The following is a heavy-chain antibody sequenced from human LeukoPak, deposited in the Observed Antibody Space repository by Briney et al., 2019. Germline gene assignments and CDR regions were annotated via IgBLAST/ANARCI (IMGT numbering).Heavy chain of an antibody. Sequence: GGSLRLSCAASGFTFSSYAMSWVRQAPGKGLEWVSAISGSGGGTYYADSVKGRFTISRDNSKNTLYLQMNNLRGEDTAEYYCAKDMELASWGQGTLVTVSS. CDR2: ISGSGGGT. J-gene: IGHJ5*02. V-gene: IGHV3-23*01. D-gene: IGHD1-26*01. CDR3: AKDMELAS. CDR1: GFTFSSYA.